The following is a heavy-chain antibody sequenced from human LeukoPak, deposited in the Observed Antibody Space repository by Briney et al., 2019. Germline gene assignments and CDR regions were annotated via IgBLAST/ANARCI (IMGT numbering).Heavy chain of an antibody. D-gene: IGHD3-3*01. V-gene: IGHV1-69*05. CDR2: IIPIFGTA. Sequence: ASVKVSCKASGGTFSSYAISWVRQAPGQGLEWMGGIIPIFGTANCAQKFQGRVTITTDESTGTAYMELSSLRSEDTAVYYCARTSEDFWSGYSDYYMDVWGKGTTVTVSS. CDR1: GGTFSSYA. CDR3: ARTSEDFWSGYSDYYMDV. J-gene: IGHJ6*03.